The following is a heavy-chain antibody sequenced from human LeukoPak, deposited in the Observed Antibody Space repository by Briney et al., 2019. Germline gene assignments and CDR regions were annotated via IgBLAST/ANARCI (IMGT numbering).Heavy chain of an antibody. CDR2: IYPGDSDT. D-gene: IGHD6-6*01. CDR3: ARHSSSSGHDY. J-gene: IGHJ4*02. Sequence: GESLQISCKGSGYSFTSYWIGWVRQMPGKGLEWMGIIYPGDSDTRYSPSFQGQVTISADKSISTAYLQWSSLKASDTAIYYCARHSSSSGHDYWGQGTLVTVSS. V-gene: IGHV5-51*01. CDR1: GYSFTSYW.